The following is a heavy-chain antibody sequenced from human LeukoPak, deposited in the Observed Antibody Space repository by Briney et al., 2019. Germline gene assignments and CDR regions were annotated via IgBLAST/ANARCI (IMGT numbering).Heavy chain of an antibody. Sequence: GGSLRLSCAASGFSFTKYAMDWVRQAPGKGLEWVAIISKDGSMRYYADSVKGRFTISRDNSKNTLYLQMNSLRAEDTAVYYCARQGVVGWLLSPPENWFDPWGQGTLVTVSS. CDR1: GFSFTKYA. J-gene: IGHJ5*02. D-gene: IGHD2/OR15-2a*01. CDR3: ARQGVVGWLLSPPENWFDP. CDR2: ISKDGSMR. V-gene: IGHV3-30*04.